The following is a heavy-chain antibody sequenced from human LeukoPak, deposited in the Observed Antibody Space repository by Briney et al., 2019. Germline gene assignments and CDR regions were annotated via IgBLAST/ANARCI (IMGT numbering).Heavy chain of an antibody. CDR2: IYSGGST. CDR3: ARENYCSSTSCLYGMDV. D-gene: IGHD2-2*01. J-gene: IGHJ6*02. CDR1: GFTVSSNY. Sequence: GGSLRLSCAASGFTVSSNYMSWVRQAPGKGLEWVSVIYSGGSTYYVDSVKGRFTISRDNSKNTLYLQMNSLRAEDTAVYYCARENYCSSTSCLYGMDVWGQGTTVTVSS. V-gene: IGHV3-66*01.